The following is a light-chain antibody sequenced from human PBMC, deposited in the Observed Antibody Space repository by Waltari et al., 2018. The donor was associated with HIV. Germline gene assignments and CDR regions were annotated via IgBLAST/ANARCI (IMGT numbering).Light chain of an antibody. CDR1: RLSNYL. J-gene: IGLJ1*01. CDR2: GTG. V-gene: IGLV3-19*01. Sequence: SSELTQDPAVSVALGQTVRITCPGDRLSNYLSSWYQRRPGQAPLLVFYGTGNRPSAIPDRFSGSSSGSTSTLTIAGAQAEDEADYYCNSRDFSGKQYVFGAGTRVTVL. CDR3: NSRDFSGKQYV.